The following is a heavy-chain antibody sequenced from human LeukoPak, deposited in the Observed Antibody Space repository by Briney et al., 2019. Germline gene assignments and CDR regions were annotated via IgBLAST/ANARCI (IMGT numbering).Heavy chain of an antibody. Sequence: GGSLRLSCAASGFTFSSYAMSWVRQAPGKGLEWVSAISGSGGSTYYADSVKGRFTISRDNSKNTLYLQMISLRAEDTAVYYCAKDLGFTGSYYYYGMDVWGQGTTVTVSS. V-gene: IGHV3-23*01. CDR3: AKDLGFTGSYYYYGMDV. J-gene: IGHJ6*02. CDR2: ISGSGGST. D-gene: IGHD1-26*01. CDR1: GFTFSSYA.